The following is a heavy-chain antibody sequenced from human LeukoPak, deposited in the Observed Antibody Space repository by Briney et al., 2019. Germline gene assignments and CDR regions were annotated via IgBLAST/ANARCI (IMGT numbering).Heavy chain of an antibody. CDR2: ISYDGSNK. D-gene: IGHD4-17*01. CDR1: GFTFSSYG. CDR3: AKDSGDYGTPGDY. Sequence: PGGSLRLSCAASGFTFSSYGMHWVRQAPGKGLEWVAVISYDGSNKYYADSVKGRFTISRDNSKNTLYLQMYSLRAEDTAVYYCAKDSGDYGTPGDYWGQGTLVTVSS. J-gene: IGHJ4*02. V-gene: IGHV3-30*18.